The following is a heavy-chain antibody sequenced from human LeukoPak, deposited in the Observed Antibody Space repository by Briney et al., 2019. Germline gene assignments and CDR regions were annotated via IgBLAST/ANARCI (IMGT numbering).Heavy chain of an antibody. CDR3: ARHSGGTYYVNFDP. J-gene: IGHJ5*02. V-gene: IGHV4-59*08. Sequence: SETLSLTCTISGGSISSYYWTWIRQPPGKGLEYIGYMSYTGSYNYNPSLKSRVTISIDTSKNQFSLKLSSVTAADTAVYYCARHSGGTYYVNFDPWGQGTLVTVSS. CDR2: MSYTGSY. D-gene: IGHD1-26*01. CDR1: GGSISSYY.